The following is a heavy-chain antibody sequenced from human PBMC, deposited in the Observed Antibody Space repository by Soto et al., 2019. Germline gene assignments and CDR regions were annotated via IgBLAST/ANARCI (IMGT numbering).Heavy chain of an antibody. V-gene: IGHV3-23*01. CDR3: AKDKELLWFGELFYYYYYMDV. Sequence: GGSLRLSCAASGFTFSSYAMSWVRQAPGKGLEWVSAISCSGGSTYYADSVKGRFTISRDNSKNTLYLQMNSLRAEDTAVYYCAKDKELLWFGELFYYYYYMDVWGKGTTVTVSS. CDR2: ISCSGGST. CDR1: GFTFSSYA. J-gene: IGHJ6*03. D-gene: IGHD3-10*01.